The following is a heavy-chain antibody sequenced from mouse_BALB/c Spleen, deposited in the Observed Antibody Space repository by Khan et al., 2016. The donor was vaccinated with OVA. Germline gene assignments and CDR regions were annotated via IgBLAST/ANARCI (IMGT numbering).Heavy chain of an antibody. CDR2: ISYSGNT. CDR1: GYSITSDYA. CDR3: ARVYGGDFDY. Sequence: EVQLQESGPGLVKPSQSLSLICTVTGYSITSDYAWNWIRQFPGNKLEWMGFISYSGNTKYNPSFKSRISITRDTSKNQFFLQLNSVTTEDTATYYCARVYGGDFDYWGHGTTLTVSS. V-gene: IGHV3-2*02. J-gene: IGHJ2*01. D-gene: IGHD1-1*01.